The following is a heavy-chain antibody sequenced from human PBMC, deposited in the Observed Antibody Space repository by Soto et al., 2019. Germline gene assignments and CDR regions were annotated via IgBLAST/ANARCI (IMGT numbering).Heavy chain of an antibody. D-gene: IGHD3-10*01. Sequence: EVQLLESGGGLVQPGGSLRLSCAASGFTLSSYAMNWVRQPPGKGLDWVSAISGSGDTTYYADSVKGRFTISRDTSKNTLYLQRNSLRAEDTAIYYCATSSGGSGPNWFDPWGQGTLVTVSS. CDR3: ATSSGGSGPNWFDP. J-gene: IGHJ5*02. CDR2: ISGSGDTT. CDR1: GFTLSSYA. V-gene: IGHV3-23*01.